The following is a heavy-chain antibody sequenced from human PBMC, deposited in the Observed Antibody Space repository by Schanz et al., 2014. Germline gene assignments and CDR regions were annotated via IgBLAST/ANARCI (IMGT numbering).Heavy chain of an antibody. V-gene: IGHV3-NL1*01. D-gene: IGHD5-12*01. CDR1: GFTFSSYG. Sequence: QVEMVEAGGGVVQPGRSLKLSCAASGFTFSSYGMHWVRQAPGKGLEWVSSIYINSGSTNYADSVKGRFIISRDSSKNTLFLQMNSLRAEDTAVYFCARDEGRDGYNLAFDVGGKATRGNVSS. J-gene: IGHJ6*04. CDR2: IYINSGST. CDR3: ARDEGRDGYNLAFDV.